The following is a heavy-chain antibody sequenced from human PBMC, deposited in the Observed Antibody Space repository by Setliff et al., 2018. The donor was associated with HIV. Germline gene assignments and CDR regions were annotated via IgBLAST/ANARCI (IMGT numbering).Heavy chain of an antibody. J-gene: IGHJ4*02. CDR1: GYILTNYW. D-gene: IGHD3-3*01. CDR3: ARLSKYYDFWTPDS. V-gene: IGHV5-51*01. Sequence: PGESLKISCKASGYILTNYWVGWVRQMPANGLEWMGLIWPDDSDTIYSPSFQGQVTMSADKSISTAYLQWSSLRAPDTAMYYCARLSKYYDFWTPDSWGQGTLVTVSS. CDR2: IWPDDSDT.